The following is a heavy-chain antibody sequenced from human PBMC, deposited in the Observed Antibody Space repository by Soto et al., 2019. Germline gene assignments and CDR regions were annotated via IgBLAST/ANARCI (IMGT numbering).Heavy chain of an antibody. V-gene: IGHV3-48*01. Sequence: PGGSLRLSCAASGFTFSSYSMNWVRQAPGKGLEWVSYISSSSSTIYYADSVKGRFTISRDNAKNSLYLQMNSLRAEDTAVYYCAKSTHLEWRPSGLGYWGQGTLVTVSS. CDR1: GFTFSSYS. CDR2: ISSSSSTI. J-gene: IGHJ4*02. D-gene: IGHD3-3*01. CDR3: AKSTHLEWRPSGLGY.